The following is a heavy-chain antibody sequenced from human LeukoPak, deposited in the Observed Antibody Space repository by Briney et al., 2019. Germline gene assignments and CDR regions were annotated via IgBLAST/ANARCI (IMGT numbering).Heavy chain of an antibody. CDR3: ARHAGYCTGGKCYSFYYFDY. Sequence: GESLQISCKASGYTFTNYWIGWVRHTPGKGLEWMGIIHPGDSDTRYRTSFQGQVTMSVDESTSTAHLHWTSLKASDTAIYYCARHAGYCTGGKCYSFYYFDYWGQGTLVTVSS. J-gene: IGHJ4*02. V-gene: IGHV5-51*01. D-gene: IGHD2-15*01. CDR2: IHPGDSDT. CDR1: GYTFTNYW.